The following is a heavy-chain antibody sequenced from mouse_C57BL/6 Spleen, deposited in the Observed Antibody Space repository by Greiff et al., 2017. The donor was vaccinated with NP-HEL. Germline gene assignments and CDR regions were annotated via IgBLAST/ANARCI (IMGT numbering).Heavy chain of an antibody. D-gene: IGHD1-1*01. CDR3: ARSHYYGSSYGYFDV. J-gene: IGHJ1*03. CDR2: IDPSDSET. CDR1: GYTFTSYW. Sequence: VQLQQPGAELVRPGSSVKLSCKASGYTFTSYWMHWVKQRPIQGLEWIGNIDPSDSETHYNQKFKDKATLTVDKSSSTAYMQLSSLTSEDSAVYYCARSHYYGSSYGYFDVWGTGTTVTVSS. V-gene: IGHV1-52*01.